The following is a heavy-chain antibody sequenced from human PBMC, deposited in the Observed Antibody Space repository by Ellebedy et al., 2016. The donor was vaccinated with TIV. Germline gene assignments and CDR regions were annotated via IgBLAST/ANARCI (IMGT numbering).Heavy chain of an antibody. CDR3: ARAGYDILTGHKRFDP. CDR1: GGSISSYY. Sequence: SETLSLTCTVSGGSISSYYWSWIRQPAGKGLEWIGEINHSGSTNYNPSLKSRVTISVDTSKNQFSLKLSSVTAADTAVYYCARAGYDILTGHKRFDPWGQGTLVTVSS. V-gene: IGHV4-34*01. CDR2: INHSGST. J-gene: IGHJ5*02. D-gene: IGHD3-9*01.